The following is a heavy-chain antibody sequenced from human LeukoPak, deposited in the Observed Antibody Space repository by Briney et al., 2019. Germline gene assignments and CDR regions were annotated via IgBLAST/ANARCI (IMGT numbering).Heavy chain of an antibody. CDR1: GYTFTSYY. V-gene: IGHV1-46*01. J-gene: IGHJ4*02. CDR2: INPSGGST. CDR3: ARDPSYYDFWSGYYNSYFDY. D-gene: IGHD3-3*01. Sequence: ASVKVSCKASGYTFTSYYMHWVRQAPGQGLEWMGIINPSGGSTSYAQKFQGRVTMTRDTSTSTVYMELSSLRSEDTAVYYCARDPSYYDFWSGYYNSYFDYWGQGTLVTVSS.